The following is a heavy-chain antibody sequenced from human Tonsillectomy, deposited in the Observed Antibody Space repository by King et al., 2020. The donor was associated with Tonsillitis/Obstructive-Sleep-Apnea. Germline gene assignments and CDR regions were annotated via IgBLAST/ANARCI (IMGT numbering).Heavy chain of an antibody. CDR2: IYWDDDK. J-gene: IGHJ3*02. CDR3: AHRGAASDAFDI. D-gene: IGHD2-15*01. CDR1: GFSLSTSGVS. V-gene: IGHV2-5*02. Sequence: TLKESGPTLVKPTQTLTLTCTFSGFSLSTSGVSGGWIRQPPGKALEWLTLIYWDDDKRFSPSLKSRLTITKDTSKNQVVLAMTNMDPVDTATYYCAHRGAASDAFDIWGQGTMVTVSS.